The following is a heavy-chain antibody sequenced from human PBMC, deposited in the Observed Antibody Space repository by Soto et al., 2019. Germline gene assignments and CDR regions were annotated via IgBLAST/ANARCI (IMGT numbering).Heavy chain of an antibody. J-gene: IGHJ4*02. D-gene: IGHD4-17*01. V-gene: IGHV1-8*01. CDR1: GYTFTSYD. Sequence: QVQLVQSGAEVKKPGASVKVSCEASGYTFTSYDINWVRQATGQGLEWMGWMNPNSGNTGYAQRFQGRVTMTRNTAISTAYMELSSMRSVDTDVCYCARATNDYGDRHWGKGPLVTVCS. CDR2: MNPNSGNT. CDR3: ARATNDYGDRH.